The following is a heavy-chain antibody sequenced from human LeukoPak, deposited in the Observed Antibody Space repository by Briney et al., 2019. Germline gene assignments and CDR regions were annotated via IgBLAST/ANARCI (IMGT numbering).Heavy chain of an antibody. V-gene: IGHV1-3*01. J-gene: IGHJ4*02. CDR1: GYTFISYV. Sequence: ASVKVSCKASGYTFISYVMHWVRRAPGQRLEWMGWINAGNGDTKYSQKFQGRVTIARDTSASTAYMELSSLGSEDTAVYYCARSTGGYNWNAAFDYWGQGTLVTVSS. D-gene: IGHD1-20*01. CDR3: ARSTGGYNWNAAFDY. CDR2: INAGNGDT.